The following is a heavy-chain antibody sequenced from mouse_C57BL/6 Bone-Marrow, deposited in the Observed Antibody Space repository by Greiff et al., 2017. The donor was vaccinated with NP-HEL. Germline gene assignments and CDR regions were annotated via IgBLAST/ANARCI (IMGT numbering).Heavy chain of an antibody. V-gene: IGHV1-19*01. CDR1: GYTFTDYY. D-gene: IGHD4-1*01. CDR3: AARTGYFDV. Sequence: EVQLQQSGPVLVKPGASVKMSCKASGYTFTDYYMNWVKQSHGKSLEWIGVINPYNGGTSYNQKFKGKATLTVDKSSSTAYMELNSLTSEDSAVYYCAARTGYFDVWGTGTTVTVSS. CDR2: INPYNGGT. J-gene: IGHJ1*03.